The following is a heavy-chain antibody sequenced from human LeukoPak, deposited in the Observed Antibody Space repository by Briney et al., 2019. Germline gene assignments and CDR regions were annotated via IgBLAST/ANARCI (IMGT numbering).Heavy chain of an antibody. CDR1: GYTLTELS. CDR2: FDPEDGET. Sequence: ASVKVSCKVSGYTLTELSMHWVRHAPGKGREWMGGFDPEDGETIYAQKFQGRVTMTEDTSTDTAYMELSSLRSEDTAVYYCATDIRAGTPHDYWGQGTLVTVSS. D-gene: IGHD6-19*01. CDR3: ATDIRAGTPHDY. V-gene: IGHV1-24*01. J-gene: IGHJ4*02.